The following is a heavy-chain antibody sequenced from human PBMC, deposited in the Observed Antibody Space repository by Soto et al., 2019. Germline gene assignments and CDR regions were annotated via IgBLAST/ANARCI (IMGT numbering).Heavy chain of an antibody. CDR3: ARLETTIFGVDV. CDR2: IYYSGGT. J-gene: IGHJ6*02. V-gene: IGHV4-59*01. Sequence: SETLSLTCTVSGGSISSYYWSWIRQPPGKGLEWIGYIYYSGGTNYNPSLKSRVTISVDTSKNQFSLKLSSVTAADTAVYYCARLETTIFGVDVWGQGTTVTVSS. D-gene: IGHD3-3*01. CDR1: GGSISSYY.